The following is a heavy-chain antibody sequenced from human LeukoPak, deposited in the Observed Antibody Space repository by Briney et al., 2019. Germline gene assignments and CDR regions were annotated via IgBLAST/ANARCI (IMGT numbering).Heavy chain of an antibody. CDR2: ISWNSGSL. J-gene: IGHJ6*02. V-gene: IGHV3-9*01. Sequence: PGGSLRLSCAASGFSFDDYAMHWVRQAPGKGLEWVSGISWNSGSLDYADSVKGRFTISRDNAKNSLYLQMNSLEAEDTALYYCAGGTYYYYGMDVWGQGTTVTVSS. CDR3: AGGTYYYYGMDV. D-gene: IGHD1-1*01. CDR1: GFSFDDYA.